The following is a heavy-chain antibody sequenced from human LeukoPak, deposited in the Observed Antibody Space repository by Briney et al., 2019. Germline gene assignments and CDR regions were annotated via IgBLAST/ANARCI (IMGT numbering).Heavy chain of an antibody. CDR3: GRAYQPLGGLSFPDQ. D-gene: IGHD3-16*02. V-gene: IGHV7-4-1*02. CDR1: GYTFTSYA. J-gene: IGHJ5*02. Sequence: ASVKVSCKASGYTFTSYAMNWVRQAPGQGLEWMGWINPNTGNPTYAQGFTGRFVFSLDTSVSTTYLQISSLKAEDTAVYYCGRAYQPLGGLSFPDQWGQGTLVTVSS. CDR2: INPNTGNP.